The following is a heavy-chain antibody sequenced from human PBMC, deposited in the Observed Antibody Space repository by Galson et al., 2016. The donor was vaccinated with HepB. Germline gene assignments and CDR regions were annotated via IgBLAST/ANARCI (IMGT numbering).Heavy chain of an antibody. V-gene: IGHV3-23*01. Sequence: SLRLSCAASGFTFSSYAMSWVRQAPGKGLEWVSAISGSGGSTYYADSVKGRFTISRDNSKNTLYLQMNSLRAEDTAVYYCAKEGGSSGWYSAWNSYYDSSGYQPDAFDIWGQGTMVTVSS. CDR3: AKEGGSSGWYSAWNSYYDSSGYQPDAFDI. CDR1: GFTFSSYA. J-gene: IGHJ3*02. D-gene: IGHD3-22*01. CDR2: ISGSGGST.